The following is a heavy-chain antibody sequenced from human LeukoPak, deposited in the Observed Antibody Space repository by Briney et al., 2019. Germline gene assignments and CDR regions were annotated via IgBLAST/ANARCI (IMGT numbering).Heavy chain of an antibody. CDR1: GFTFSSHW. CDR2: IKQDGSEK. V-gene: IGHV3-7*01. CDR3: ARDRDYSFDY. D-gene: IGHD4-17*01. Sequence: GGSLRLSCAASGFTFSSHWMSWVRQAPGKGLEWVANIKQDGSEKYYVDSVKGRFTISRDNAKNSLYPQMNNLRAEDTAIYYCARDRDYSFDYWGQGALVTVSS. J-gene: IGHJ4*02.